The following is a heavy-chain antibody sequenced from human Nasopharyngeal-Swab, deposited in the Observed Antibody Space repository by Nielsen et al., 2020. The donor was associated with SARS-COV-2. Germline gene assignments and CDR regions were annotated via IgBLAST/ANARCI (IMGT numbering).Heavy chain of an antibody. CDR1: GFGLEEFV. D-gene: IGHD3-9*01. V-gene: IGHV3-9*01. Sequence: GGSLRLSCAASGFGLEEFVMHWVRQPPGKGLEWVSYITSNGNSVVYADSVKGRFTISRDNARNSVSLQMNSLRPEDTALYYCAKDTLRYIDWPYNSGDYYSHGMDVWGQGTTVTVSS. J-gene: IGHJ6*02. CDR2: ITSNGNSV. CDR3: AKDTLRYIDWPYNSGDYYSHGMDV.